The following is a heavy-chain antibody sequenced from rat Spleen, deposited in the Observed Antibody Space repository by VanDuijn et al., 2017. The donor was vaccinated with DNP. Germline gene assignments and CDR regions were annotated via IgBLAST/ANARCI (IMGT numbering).Heavy chain of an antibody. CDR2: ISTTGSRT. Sequence: EVQLVESGGGLVQPGRSLNLSCAASGFTFSNYYMAWVRQAPKKGLEWVASISTTGSRTYYPDSVKGRFTISRDNAKSTLYLQMDSLRSEDTATYYCARWSSSYYYAMDAWGQGTSVTVSS. D-gene: IGHD1-2*01. J-gene: IGHJ4*01. CDR1: GFTFSNYY. CDR3: ARWSSSYYYAMDA. V-gene: IGHV5-25*01.